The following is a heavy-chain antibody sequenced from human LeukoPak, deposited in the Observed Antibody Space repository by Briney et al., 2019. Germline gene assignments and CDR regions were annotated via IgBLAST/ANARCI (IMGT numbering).Heavy chain of an antibody. CDR2: VSSSTTIR. J-gene: IGHJ6*02. D-gene: IGHD3-9*01. CDR1: GFSFSSYS. CDR3: ARGGDYDILTGYPHYYYYGMDV. V-gene: IGHV3-48*04. Sequence: SGGSLRLSCEASGFSFSSYSMNWVRQAPGKGLEWVSYVSSSTTIRDYADSVKGRFTISRDNAKNSLYLQMNSLRAEDTPVYYCARGGDYDILTGYPHYYYYGMDVWGQGTTVTVSS.